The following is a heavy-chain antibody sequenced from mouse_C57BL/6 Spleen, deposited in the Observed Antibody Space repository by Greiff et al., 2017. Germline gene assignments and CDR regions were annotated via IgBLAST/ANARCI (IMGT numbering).Heavy chain of an antibody. V-gene: IGHV1-20*01. J-gene: IGHJ1*03. Sequence: EVQLQQSGPELVKPGDSVKISCKASGYSFTGYFMNWVMQSHGKSLEWIGRINPYNGDTFYNQKFKGKATLTVDNSSSTAHMELRSLTSEDSAVYYCARSGPWYFDVWGTGTTVTVSS. D-gene: IGHD3-1*01. CDR3: ARSGPWYFDV. CDR2: INPYNGDT. CDR1: GYSFTGYF.